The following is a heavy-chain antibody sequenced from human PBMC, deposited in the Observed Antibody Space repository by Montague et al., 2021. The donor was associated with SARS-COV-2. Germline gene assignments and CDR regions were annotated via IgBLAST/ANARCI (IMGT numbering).Heavy chain of an antibody. Sequence: SETLSLTCAVSGYSISSSNWWGWIRQAPGRGLEWIGYIYHTGSTYYNPSLKSRVTMSVDKSNNLFSLELSSVTAVDTAVYYCAKSADHNYFLDSGGQGTPVTVSS. V-gene: IGHV4-28*01. CDR1: GYSISSSNW. D-gene: IGHD5-24*01. J-gene: IGHJ4*02. CDR2: IYHTGST. CDR3: AKSADHNYFLDS.